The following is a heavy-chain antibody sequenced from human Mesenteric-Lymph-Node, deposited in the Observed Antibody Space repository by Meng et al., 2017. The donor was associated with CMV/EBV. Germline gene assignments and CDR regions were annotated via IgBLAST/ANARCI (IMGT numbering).Heavy chain of an antibody. CDR2: IIPPLGTT. CDR3: ARSGTTYFDK. V-gene: IGHV1-69*01. CDR1: GGAVGNYV. J-gene: IGHJ4*02. Sequence: KVSCKASGGAVGNYVISWGRQAPGQGLQWMGGIIPPLGTTNFAQKFHGRVTFTADESTTTAYMELSSLRSEDTAVYYCARSGTTYFDKGGKG. D-gene: IGHD1-1*01.